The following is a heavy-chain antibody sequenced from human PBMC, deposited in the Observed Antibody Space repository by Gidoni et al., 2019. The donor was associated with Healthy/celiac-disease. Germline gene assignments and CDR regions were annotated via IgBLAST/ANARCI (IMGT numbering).Heavy chain of an antibody. CDR1: GYTFTSYY. V-gene: IGHV1-46*01. Sequence: QVQLVQSGAEVKKPGASVKVSCKASGYTFTSYYMHWVRQAPGQGLEWMGIINPSGGSTSYAQKFQGRVTMTRDTSTSTVYMELSSLRSEDTAVYYCARDLRVYSSGRVVGYWGQGTLVTVSS. D-gene: IGHD6-19*01. CDR2: INPSGGST. J-gene: IGHJ4*02. CDR3: ARDLRVYSSGRVVGY.